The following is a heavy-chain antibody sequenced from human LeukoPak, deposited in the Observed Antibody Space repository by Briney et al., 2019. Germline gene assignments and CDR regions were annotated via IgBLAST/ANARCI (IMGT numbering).Heavy chain of an antibody. D-gene: IGHD4-11*01. Sequence: ASVKVSCKTSGYTFTDYYIHWVRQAPGQGLEWMGWINPNSGETNSAQKFQGRVTMTGDTSISTTYMELRRVTSDDTAVYYCARDRDYSNTERGFDYWGQGTLVTVSS. J-gene: IGHJ4*02. CDR2: INPNSGET. CDR3: ARDRDYSNTERGFDY. CDR1: GYTFTDYY. V-gene: IGHV1-2*02.